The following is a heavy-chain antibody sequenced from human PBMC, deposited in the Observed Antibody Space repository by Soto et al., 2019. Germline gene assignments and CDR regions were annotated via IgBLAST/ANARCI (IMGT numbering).Heavy chain of an antibody. Sequence: PGGSLRLSCAASGFIFSSYDMHWVRQAPGKGLEWVSAIATSGDTFYSASVKGRFTISRENVRNSLYLHVNSLRADDTAIYYCARERDAFSSAWQEFDYWGQGTLVTVSS. CDR2: IATSGDT. D-gene: IGHD6-19*01. CDR3: ARERDAFSSAWQEFDY. V-gene: IGHV3-13*01. J-gene: IGHJ4*02. CDR1: GFIFSSYD.